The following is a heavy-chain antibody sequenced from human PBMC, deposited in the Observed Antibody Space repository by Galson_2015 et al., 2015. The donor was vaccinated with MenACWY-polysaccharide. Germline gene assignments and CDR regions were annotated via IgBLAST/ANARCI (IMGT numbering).Heavy chain of an antibody. V-gene: IGHV3-64*01. J-gene: IGHJ4*02. CDR1: GFTFSSYA. CDR2: ISSNGGST. D-gene: IGHD4-11*01. CDR3: ARDTDYSFDY. Sequence: SLRLSCAASGFTFSSYAMHWVRQAPGKGLEYVSAISSNGGSTYYANSVKGRFTISRDNSRNTLYLQMGSLRAEDMAVYYCARDTDYSFDYWGQGTLATVSS.